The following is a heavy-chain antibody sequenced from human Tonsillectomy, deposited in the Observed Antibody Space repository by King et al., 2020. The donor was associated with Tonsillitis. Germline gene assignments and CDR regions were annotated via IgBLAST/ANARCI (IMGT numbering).Heavy chain of an antibody. Sequence: QLVQSGAEVKKPGASVKVSCKASGYTFTSYYMHWVQQAPGQGLEWMGMINPSGGTTSYAQKFQGRVTMTRDTSTNTVYMELSSLRSEDTAVYYCARDRPCSSASCYGGSWFDPWGQGTLVTVCS. CDR3: ARDRPCSSASCYGGSWFDP. J-gene: IGHJ5*02. CDR2: INPSGGTT. V-gene: IGHV1-46*01. D-gene: IGHD2-2*01. CDR1: GYTFTSYY.